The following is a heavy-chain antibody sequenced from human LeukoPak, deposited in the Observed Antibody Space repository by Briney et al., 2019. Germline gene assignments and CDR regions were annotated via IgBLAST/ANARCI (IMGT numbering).Heavy chain of an antibody. CDR2: IYYSGST. D-gene: IGHD1-26*01. Sequence: PSETHSLTCTVSGGSISSYYWSWIRQPPGKGLEWIGYIYYSGSTNYNPSLKSRVTISVDTSKNQFSLKLSSVTAADTAVYYCARNSGLFDYWGQGTLVTVSS. CDR3: ARNSGLFDY. V-gene: IGHV4-59*01. J-gene: IGHJ4*02. CDR1: GGSISSYY.